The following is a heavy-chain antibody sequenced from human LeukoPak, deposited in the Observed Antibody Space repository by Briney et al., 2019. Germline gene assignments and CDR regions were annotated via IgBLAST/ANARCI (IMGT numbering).Heavy chain of an antibody. CDR2: INSDGSST. CDR1: GFTFSNYW. CDR3: AKRTSGSSWYSSDY. Sequence: PGGSLRLSCAASGFTFSNYWTHWVRQAPGKGLVWVSLINSDGSSTNYADSVKGRFTISRDNSKNTLYLQMNSLRAEDTAVYYCAKRTSGSSWYSSDYWGQGTLVTVSS. D-gene: IGHD6-13*01. V-gene: IGHV3-74*01. J-gene: IGHJ4*02.